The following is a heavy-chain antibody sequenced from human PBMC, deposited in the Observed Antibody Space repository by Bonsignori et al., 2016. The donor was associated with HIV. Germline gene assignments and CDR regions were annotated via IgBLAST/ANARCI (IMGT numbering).Heavy chain of an antibody. J-gene: IGHJ6*03. CDR3: ARDAVALNFFYYMDV. V-gene: IGHV1-69*10. D-gene: IGHD4-23*01. CDR2: IIPFIGIP. Sequence: WVRQAPGQGLEWMGGIIPFIGIPNYTQRFQGRLTISANKSTSTAYMELSSLTSEDSAIYYCARDAVALNFFYYMDVWGQGTTVTVSS.